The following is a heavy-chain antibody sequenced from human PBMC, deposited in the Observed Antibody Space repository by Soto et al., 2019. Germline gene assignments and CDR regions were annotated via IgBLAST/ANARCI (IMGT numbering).Heavy chain of an antibody. CDR2: IIPIFGTA. Sequence: QVQLVQSGAEVKKPGSSVKVSCKASGGTFSSYAISWVRQAPGQGLEWMGGIIPIFGTANYAQKFQGRVTITADESTSTAYMELSSLISEDTAVYYCARDGGPYCGGDCYPPRGFDPWGQGTLVTVSS. D-gene: IGHD2-21*02. CDR3: ARDGGPYCGGDCYPPRGFDP. CDR1: GGTFSSYA. J-gene: IGHJ5*02. V-gene: IGHV1-69*01.